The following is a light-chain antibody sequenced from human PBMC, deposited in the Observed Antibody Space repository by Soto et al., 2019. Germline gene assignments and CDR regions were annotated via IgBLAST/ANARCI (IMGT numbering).Light chain of an antibody. J-gene: IGKJ1*01. V-gene: IGKV3-20*01. CDR1: QSVSSSY. CDR2: DTS. Sequence: EFVVTQSPGTLSLSPGERATLSCRASQSVSSSYLAWYQQKPGQAPRLLIYDTSSRATGIPDRFSGSGSGTDFTLAISRLEPEAFAVYYCQQCGSSPSFGQGTNVDIK. CDR3: QQCGSSPS.